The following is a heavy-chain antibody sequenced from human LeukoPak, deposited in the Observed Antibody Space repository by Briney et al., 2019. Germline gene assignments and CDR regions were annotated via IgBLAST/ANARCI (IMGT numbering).Heavy chain of an antibody. Sequence: ASVKVSCKASGYTFTSYDINWVRQATGQGLEWMGWMNPNSGSTGYAQKFQGRVTMTRNTSISTAYMELSSLRSEDTAVYYCAGNYYDSSGYSNWFDPWGQGTLVTVSS. J-gene: IGHJ5*02. CDR3: AGNYYDSSGYSNWFDP. CDR1: GYTFTSYD. CDR2: MNPNSGST. V-gene: IGHV1-8*01. D-gene: IGHD3-22*01.